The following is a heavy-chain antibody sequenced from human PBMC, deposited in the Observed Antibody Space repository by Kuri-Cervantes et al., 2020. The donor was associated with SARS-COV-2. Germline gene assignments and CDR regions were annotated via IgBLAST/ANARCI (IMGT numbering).Heavy chain of an antibody. V-gene: IGHV3-7*01. CDR3: ARVGPLSSWYPTRYLDS. Sequence: GGSLRLSCAASGFSLSGFWMTWVRQAPGKGLEWVAYIRQDGGDTYYEDSVKERFTISRDDAKNSVYLQMNNMRVEDTAVFYCARVGPLSSWYPTRYLDSWGQGTPVTVSS. D-gene: IGHD2-2*01. CDR2: IRQDGGDT. J-gene: IGHJ4*02. CDR1: GFSLSGFW.